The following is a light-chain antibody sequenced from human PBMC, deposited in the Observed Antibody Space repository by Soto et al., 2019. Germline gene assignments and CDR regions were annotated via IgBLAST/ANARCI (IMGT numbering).Light chain of an antibody. J-gene: IGKJ5*01. CDR3: QQYANSIT. CDR1: QSVGSNN. Sequence: EIVLTQSPGTQSLSPGETATLSCRASQSVGSNNLARYHQKPGQTPRLLIYDASSRATGIPDRFSGSGSGTDFTLTISRLEPEDFAVYYCQQYANSITFGQGTRLEIE. V-gene: IGKV3-20*01. CDR2: DAS.